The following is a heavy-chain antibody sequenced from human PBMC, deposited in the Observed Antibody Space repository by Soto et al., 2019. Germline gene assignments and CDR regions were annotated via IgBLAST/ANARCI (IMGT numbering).Heavy chain of an antibody. Sequence: QVHLVQSAAEVKKPGASVTVSCKASGYPFSSYGITWVRQAPGQGLEWMGWTSAFYGNSTYSEKFQGRVTTTIDTSTNTAYMDLRSLKSDDTAVYYCARLVVAGSPLDYWGLGTLVTVSS. CDR1: GYPFSSYG. CDR2: TSAFYGNS. J-gene: IGHJ4*02. CDR3: ARLVVAGSPLDY. V-gene: IGHV1-18*04. D-gene: IGHD2-15*01.